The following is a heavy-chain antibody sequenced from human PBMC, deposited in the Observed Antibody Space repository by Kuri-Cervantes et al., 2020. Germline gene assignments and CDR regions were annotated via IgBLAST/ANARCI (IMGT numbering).Heavy chain of an antibody. CDR1: GFTLSSYA. J-gene: IGHJ4*02. D-gene: IGHD6-13*01. CDR2: INDSGDRT. V-gene: IGHV3-23*01. CDR3: ARESYSSSWFLFDY. Sequence: GESLKISCAASGFTLSSYAMIWVRQAPGKGLEWVSGINDSGDRTHYADSVKGRFTISRDNSKNTLYLQMNSLRAEDTAVYYCARESYSSSWFLFDYWGQGTLVTVSS.